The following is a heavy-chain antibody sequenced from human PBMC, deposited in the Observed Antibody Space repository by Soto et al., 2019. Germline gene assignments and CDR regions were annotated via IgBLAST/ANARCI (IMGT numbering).Heavy chain of an antibody. V-gene: IGHV1-18*01. CDR3: ARDFTGWPPDGVDS. Sequence: QVHLVQSGAEVKKPGASVKVSCKASGFTFTSYAITWVRQAPGQGLEWMGWISAYNGNTKYAQNLQGRVTMTTDTSTSTAYMELGSLTSDDTAVDYCARDFTGWPPDGVDSWGQGTLVTVSS. CDR1: GFTFTSYA. CDR2: ISAYNGNT. D-gene: IGHD3-16*01. J-gene: IGHJ4*02.